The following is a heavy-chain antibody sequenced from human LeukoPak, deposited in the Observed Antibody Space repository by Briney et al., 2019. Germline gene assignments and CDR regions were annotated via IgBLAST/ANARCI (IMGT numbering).Heavy chain of an antibody. CDR2: IYSGGST. V-gene: IGHV3-66*01. J-gene: IGHJ4*02. Sequence: GGSLRLSCAASGFTFSSYAMSWVRQAPGKGLEWVSVIYSGGSTYYADSVKGRFTISRDNSKNTLYLQMNTLGAEDTAVYYCARVRGYSGKFDYWGQGALVTVSS. D-gene: IGHD5-12*01. CDR3: ARVRGYSGKFDY. CDR1: GFTFSSYA.